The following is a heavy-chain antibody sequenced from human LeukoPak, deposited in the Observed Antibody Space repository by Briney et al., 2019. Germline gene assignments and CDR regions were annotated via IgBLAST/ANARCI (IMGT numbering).Heavy chain of an antibody. CDR1: GGTFSSYA. V-gene: IGHV1-69*05. D-gene: IGHD2-2*01. Sequence: SVKVSCKASGGTFSSYAISWVRQAPGQGLEWMGGIIPIFGTANYAQKFQGRVTMTTDTSTSTAYMELRSLRSDDTAVYYCARERDIVVVPAVLDIWGQGTMVTVSS. CDR3: ARERDIVVVPAVLDI. J-gene: IGHJ3*02. CDR2: IIPIFGTA.